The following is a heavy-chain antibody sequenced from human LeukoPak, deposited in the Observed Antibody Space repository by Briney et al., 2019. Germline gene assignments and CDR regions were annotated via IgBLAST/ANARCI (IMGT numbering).Heavy chain of an antibody. CDR3: GRTPEAHSGRTRYYDYYIDV. D-gene: IGHD1-14*01. Sequence: SETLSLTCTVSGGSISSYYWSWIRQPPGKGLEWIGYIYYSGSTNYNPSLKSRVTLSVDTSKNQFSLNLSSVAAAATPLYYCGRTPEAHSGRTRYYDYYIDVWGKETTVTVSS. CDR2: IYYSGST. CDR1: GGSISSYY. V-gene: IGHV4-59*01. J-gene: IGHJ6*03.